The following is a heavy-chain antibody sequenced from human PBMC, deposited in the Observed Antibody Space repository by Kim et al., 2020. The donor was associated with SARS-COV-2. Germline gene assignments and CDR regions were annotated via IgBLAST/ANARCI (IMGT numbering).Heavy chain of an antibody. J-gene: IGHJ6*02. V-gene: IGHV3-48*02. CDR3: ARDKKNYYDSSGYYRRVYYYHYYGMDV. CDR2: ISSSSSTI. CDR1: GFTFSSYS. D-gene: IGHD3-22*01. Sequence: GGSLRLSCAASGFTFSSYSMNWVRQAPGKGLEWVSYISSSSSTIYYADSVKGRFTISRDNAKNSLYLQMNSLRDEDTAVYYCARDKKNYYDSSGYYRRVYYYHYYGMDVWGQGTTVTVSS.